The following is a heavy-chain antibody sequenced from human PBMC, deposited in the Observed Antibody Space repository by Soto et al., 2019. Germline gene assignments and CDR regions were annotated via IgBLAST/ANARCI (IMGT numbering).Heavy chain of an antibody. V-gene: IGHV1-18*04. CDR2: ISTYNGNTNT. CDR3: ARGGQKNVYTSIGP. CDR1: TATLYNYC. Sequence: ASVKVSCKASTATLYNYCVAWVRQAPVQGLEWMGWISTYNGNTNTYHKKRFQGRFTMTSDSASNTAYMELRSLTPDDTAVYYCARGGQKNVYTSIGPWGQGTLVTVSS. J-gene: IGHJ5*02. D-gene: IGHD1-1*01.